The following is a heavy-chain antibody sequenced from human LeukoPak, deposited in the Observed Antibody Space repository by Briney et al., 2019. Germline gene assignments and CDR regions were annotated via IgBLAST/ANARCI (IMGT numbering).Heavy chain of an antibody. D-gene: IGHD3-22*01. CDR3: ARPGGYYGDWFDP. CDR2: IYPGDSET. CDR1: GYSFTTYW. J-gene: IGHJ5*02. V-gene: IGHV5-51*01. Sequence: GESLKIPCKGSGYSFTTYWIAWVRQMPGKGLEWMGIIYPGDSETRYSPSFQGQVTISADRSSSTAYLQWSSLKASDTAIYYCARPGGYYGDWFDPWGQGTLVTVSS.